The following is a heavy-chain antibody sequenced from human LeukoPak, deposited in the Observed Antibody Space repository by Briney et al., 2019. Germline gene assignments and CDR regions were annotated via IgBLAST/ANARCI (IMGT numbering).Heavy chain of an antibody. V-gene: IGHV4-34*01. CDR1: GGSFSGYY. CDR3: ARTLGYCSGGSCHGRWFEP. D-gene: IGHD2-15*01. CDR2: INHSGST. Sequence: SETLSLTCAVYGGSFSGYYWSWIRQPPGKGLEWIGEINHSGSTNYNPSLKSRVTISVDTSKNQFSLKLSSVTAADTAVYYCARTLGYCSGGSCHGRWFEPWAQGTLVTVSS. J-gene: IGHJ5*02.